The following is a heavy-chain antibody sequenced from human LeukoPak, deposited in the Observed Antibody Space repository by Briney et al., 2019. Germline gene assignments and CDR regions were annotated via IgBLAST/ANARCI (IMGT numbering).Heavy chain of an antibody. D-gene: IGHD6-19*01. J-gene: IGHJ4*02. V-gene: IGHV3-23*01. CDR2: ISDSGGNT. Sequence: GGSLRLSCAASGFTFNNYAMSWVRQAPGKGLEWVSGISDSGGNTYYADSLKGRFSISRDNSQNTLYLHMNSLRVEDTAIYYCAKDRQWLVWDYWGQGSLVTVSS. CDR1: GFTFNNYA. CDR3: AKDRQWLVWDY.